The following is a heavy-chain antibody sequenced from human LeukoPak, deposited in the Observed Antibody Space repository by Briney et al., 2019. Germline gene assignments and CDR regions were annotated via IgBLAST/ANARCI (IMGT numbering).Heavy chain of an antibody. CDR1: GGSISDYY. Sequence: PSETLSLTCSVSGGSISDYYWTWIRQPPGKGLEWIGYIYTRGNTNYNPSLKSRVTISADTSKNQVSLKLNSVTAADTAVYYCAIEDGNWFDPWGQGTLVSVSS. CDR2: IYTRGNT. CDR3: AIEDGNWFDP. J-gene: IGHJ5*02. V-gene: IGHV4-4*09. D-gene: IGHD1-26*01.